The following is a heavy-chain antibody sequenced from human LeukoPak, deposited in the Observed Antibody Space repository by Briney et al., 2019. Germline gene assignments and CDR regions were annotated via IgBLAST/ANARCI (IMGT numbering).Heavy chain of an antibody. D-gene: IGHD4-17*01. CDR1: GYSISSGYY. CDR2: IYHSGST. Sequence: SETLSLTCTVSGYSISSGYYWGWIRQPPGKGLEWIGSIYHSGSTYYNPSLKSRVTISVDTSKNQFSLKLSSVTAADTAVYYCARDLGDYGDYHNWYFDLWGRGTLVTVSS. V-gene: IGHV4-38-2*02. CDR3: ARDLGDYGDYHNWYFDL. J-gene: IGHJ2*01.